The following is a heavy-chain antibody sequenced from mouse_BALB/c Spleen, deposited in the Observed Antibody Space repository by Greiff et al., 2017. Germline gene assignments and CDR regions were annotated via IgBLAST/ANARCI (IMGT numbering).Heavy chain of an antibody. J-gene: IGHJ2*01. Sequence: QVQLKQPGAELVKPGTSVKLSCKASGYNFTSYWINWVKLRPGQGLEWIGDIYPGSGSTNYNEKFKSKATLTVDTSSSTAYMQLSSLASEDSALYYCASDYYGSSFDYWGQGTTLTVSS. CDR1: GYNFTSYW. CDR2: IYPGSGST. D-gene: IGHD1-1*01. V-gene: IGHV1-55*01. CDR3: ASDYYGSSFDY.